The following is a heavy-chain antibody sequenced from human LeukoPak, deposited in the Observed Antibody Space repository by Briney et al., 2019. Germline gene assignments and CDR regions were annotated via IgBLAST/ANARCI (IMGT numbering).Heavy chain of an antibody. J-gene: IGHJ4*02. Sequence: GGSLRLSCAASGFTFSSYAMSWVRQAPGKGLEWVSAISGSGGSTYYADSVKGRFTISRDNSKNTLYLQMNSLRAEDTAVYYCASGDSYYYDSSGYYRYWGQGTLVTVSS. V-gene: IGHV3-23*01. CDR3: ASGDSYYYDSSGYYRY. CDR2: ISGSGGST. CDR1: GFTFSSYA. D-gene: IGHD3-22*01.